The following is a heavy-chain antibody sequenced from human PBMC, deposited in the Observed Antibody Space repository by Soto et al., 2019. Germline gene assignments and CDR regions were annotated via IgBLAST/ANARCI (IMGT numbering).Heavy chain of an antibody. J-gene: IGHJ4*02. CDR3: ARDRDNIVVVVAATRLYY. Sequence: QVQLVQSGAEVKRPGASVKVSCKASGYTFTSYGISWVRQAPGQGLEWMGWISAYNGNTNYAQKLQGRVTMTTDTSTSTAYMELRSLRSDDTAVYYCARDRDNIVVVVAATRLYYWGQGTLVTVSS. V-gene: IGHV1-18*01. CDR2: ISAYNGNT. CDR1: GYTFTSYG. D-gene: IGHD2-15*01.